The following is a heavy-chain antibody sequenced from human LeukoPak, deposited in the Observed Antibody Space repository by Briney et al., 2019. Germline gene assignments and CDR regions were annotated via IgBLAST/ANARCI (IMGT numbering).Heavy chain of an antibody. V-gene: IGHV4-38-2*02. J-gene: IGHJ4*02. Sequence: SETLSLTCAVSGYSISSGYYWGWIRQPPGKGLEWIGSIYHSGSTYYNPSLESRVTISVDTSKNQFSLKLSSVTAADTAVYYCARDRETRGFDYWGQGTLVTVSS. CDR2: IYHSGST. CDR1: GYSISSGYY. D-gene: IGHD5-24*01. CDR3: ARDRETRGFDY.